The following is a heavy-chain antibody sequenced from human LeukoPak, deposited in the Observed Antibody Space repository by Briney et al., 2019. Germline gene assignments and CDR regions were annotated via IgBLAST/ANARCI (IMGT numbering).Heavy chain of an antibody. Sequence: ASVKVSCKASGYTFTDYYIHWVRQAPGQGLEWVGWISAYNGNTNYAQKLQGRVTMTTDTSTSTAYMELRSLRSDDTAVYYCARERYSSSSLYYYYMDVWGKGTTVTVSS. CDR2: ISAYNGNT. J-gene: IGHJ6*03. V-gene: IGHV1-18*04. CDR1: GYTFTDYY. D-gene: IGHD6-6*01. CDR3: ARERYSSSSLYYYYMDV.